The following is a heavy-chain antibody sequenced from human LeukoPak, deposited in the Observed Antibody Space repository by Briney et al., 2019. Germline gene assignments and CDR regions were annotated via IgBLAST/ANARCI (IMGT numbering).Heavy chain of an antibody. CDR2: ISSSSSYI. J-gene: IGHJ4*02. Sequence: GSLRLSCAASGFTFSSYSMNWVRQAPGKGLEWVSSISSSSSYIYYADSVKGRLTISRDNAKNSLYLQMNSLRAEDTAVYYCARDFSGDYYDSSGYYDFGIDYWGQGTLVTVSS. CDR3: ARDFSGDYYDSSGYYDFGIDY. V-gene: IGHV3-21*01. CDR1: GFTFSSYS. D-gene: IGHD3-22*01.